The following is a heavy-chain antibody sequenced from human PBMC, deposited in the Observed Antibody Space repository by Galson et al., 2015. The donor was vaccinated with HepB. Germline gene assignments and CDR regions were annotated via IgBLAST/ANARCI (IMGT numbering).Heavy chain of an antibody. D-gene: IGHD2-2*01. J-gene: IGHJ4*02. Sequence: ETLSLTCAVYGGSFSGYYWSWIRQPPGKGLEWIGEINHSGSTNYNPSLKSRVTISVDTSKNQFSLKLSSVTAADTAVYYCARGGPCSSTSCHSAGPSDYWGQGTLVTVSS. V-gene: IGHV4-34*01. CDR2: INHSGST. CDR3: ARGGPCSSTSCHSAGPSDY. CDR1: GGSFSGYY.